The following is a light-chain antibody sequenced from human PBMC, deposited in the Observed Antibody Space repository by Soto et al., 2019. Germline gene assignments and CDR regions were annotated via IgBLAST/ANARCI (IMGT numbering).Light chain of an antibody. CDR2: GAS. J-gene: IGKJ5*01. Sequence: EIVMTQSPATLSVSPGERATLSCRASQSVGSHLAWYQQRPGQAPRLLIYGASYRATGIPDRFSGSGSGTDFTLTISRLEPEDFAVFYCQHYDSLPITFGQGTRLEIK. CDR1: QSVGSH. V-gene: IGKV3-20*01. CDR3: QHYDSLPIT.